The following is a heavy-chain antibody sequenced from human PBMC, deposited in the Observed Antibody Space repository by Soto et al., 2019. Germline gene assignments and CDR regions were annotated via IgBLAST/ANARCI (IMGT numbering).Heavy chain of an antibody. CDR3: ARHGYSSGSGTDY. CDR2: IYYSGST. CDR1: GGSISSSSYY. D-gene: IGHD6-19*01. J-gene: IGHJ4*02. V-gene: IGHV4-39*01. Sequence: SETLSLTCTVSGGSISSSSYYWGWIRQPPGKGLEWIGSIYYSGSTYYNPSLKSRVTISVDTSKNQFSLKLSSVTAADTAAYYCARHGYSSGSGTDYWGQGTLVTVSS.